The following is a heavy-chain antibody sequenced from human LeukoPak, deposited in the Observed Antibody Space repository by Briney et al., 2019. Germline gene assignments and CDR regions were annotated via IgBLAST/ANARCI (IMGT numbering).Heavy chain of an antibody. CDR3: ASPHLRGSYYY. CDR2: INHSGST. J-gene: IGHJ4*02. CDR1: GFTFSDYT. V-gene: IGHV4-34*01. Sequence: GSLRLSCAASGFTFSDYTMNWIRQPPGKGLEWIGEINHSGSTNYNPSLKSRVTISVDTSKNQFSLKLSSVTAADTAVYYCASPHLRGSYYYWGQGTLVTVSS. D-gene: IGHD1-26*01.